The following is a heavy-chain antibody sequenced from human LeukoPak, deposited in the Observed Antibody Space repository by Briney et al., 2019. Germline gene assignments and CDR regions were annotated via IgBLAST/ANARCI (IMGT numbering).Heavy chain of an antibody. Sequence: GGSLRLSCAASGFTFSDYYMSWIRQAPGKGLEWVSYISSSSSCTYYADSVKGRFTIPRDNAKNSLYLQMNSLRAEDTAVYYCARSDTSGSGKNDYWGQGTLVTV. CDR1: GFTFSDYY. CDR2: ISSSSSCT. J-gene: IGHJ4*02. CDR3: ARSDTSGSGKNDY. D-gene: IGHD3-10*01. V-gene: IGHV3-11*03.